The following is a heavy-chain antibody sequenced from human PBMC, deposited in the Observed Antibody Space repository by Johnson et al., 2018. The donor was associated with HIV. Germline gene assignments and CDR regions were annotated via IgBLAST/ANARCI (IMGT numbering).Heavy chain of an antibody. CDR3: AKDRGSGWYWDAFDI. D-gene: IGHD6-19*01. Sequence: VKLVESGGGVVQPGGSLRLSCAASGFTFSSYGMHWVRQAPGKGLEWVAFIRYDGSNKYYADSVKGRFTISRDNSKNTLYLQMNSLRAEDTAVYYCAKDRGSGWYWDAFDIWGQGTMVTVSS. V-gene: IGHV3-30*02. J-gene: IGHJ3*02. CDR2: IRYDGSNK. CDR1: GFTFSSYG.